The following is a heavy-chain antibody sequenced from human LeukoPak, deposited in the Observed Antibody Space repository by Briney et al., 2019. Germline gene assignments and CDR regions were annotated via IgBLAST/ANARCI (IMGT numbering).Heavy chain of an antibody. CDR3: ARGSAAEGD. CDR1: GYSFTDHY. CDR2: ISAYNGNT. Sequence: ASVKVSCKASGYSFTDHYLHWVRQAPGQGLEWMGWISAYNGNTNYAQKLQGGVTMTTDTSTSTAYMELRSLRSDDTAVYYCARGSAAEGDWGQGTLVTVSS. D-gene: IGHD2-2*01. V-gene: IGHV1-18*04. J-gene: IGHJ4*02.